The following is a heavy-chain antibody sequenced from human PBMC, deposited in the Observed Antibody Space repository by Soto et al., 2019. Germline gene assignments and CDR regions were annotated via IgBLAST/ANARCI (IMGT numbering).Heavy chain of an antibody. CDR3: AKNPSDIMEAYGDSYYYYYYYMDV. V-gene: IGHV3-23*01. CDR2: ISGSGGST. Sequence: QLGGPLRLSCAASGFTFSSYAMSWVRQAPGKGLEWVSAISGSGGSTYYADSVKGRFTISRDNSKNTLYLQMNSLRAEDTAVYYCAKNPSDIMEAYGDSYYYYYYYMDVWGKGTTVTVSS. D-gene: IGHD4-17*01. J-gene: IGHJ6*03. CDR1: GFTFSSYA.